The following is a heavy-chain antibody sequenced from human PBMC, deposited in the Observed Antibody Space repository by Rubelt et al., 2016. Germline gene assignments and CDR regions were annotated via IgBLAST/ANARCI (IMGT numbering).Heavy chain of an antibody. CDR2: ISSSGVST. CDR1: GFAFSIYA. Sequence: GGGLGQPGGSLRLSCTASGFAFSIYAMNWVRQAPGKGLEWVSAISSSGVSTYYTDSVKGRFTISRDNSKNSLDLQMNSLRVDDTAMYYCARAYYYDSSGRKIREAFDYWGQGALVTVSA. V-gene: IGHV3-23*01. CDR3: ARAYYYDSSGRKIREAFDY. D-gene: IGHD3-22*01. J-gene: IGHJ4*02.